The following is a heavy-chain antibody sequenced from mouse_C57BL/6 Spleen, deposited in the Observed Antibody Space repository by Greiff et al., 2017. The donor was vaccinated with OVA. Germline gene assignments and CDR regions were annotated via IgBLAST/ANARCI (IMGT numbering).Heavy chain of an antibody. CDR3: ARSGRSNSFAY. CDR2: IDPTDSYT. CDR1: GYTFTSYW. V-gene: IGHV1-50*01. Sequence: QVQLQQPGAELVKPGASVKLSCKASGYTFTSYWMQWVKQRPGQGLEWIGEIDPTDSYTNYNQKFKGKATLIVDTSSSKAYMQPSSLTSEDSAVYYCARSGRSNSFAYWGQGTTLTVAS. J-gene: IGHJ2*01.